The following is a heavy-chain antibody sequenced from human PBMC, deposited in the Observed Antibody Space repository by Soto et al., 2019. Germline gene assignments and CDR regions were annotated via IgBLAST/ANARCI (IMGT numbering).Heavy chain of an antibody. D-gene: IGHD6-6*01. CDR2: IYHSGST. CDR1: GGSISSSNW. CDR3: ASGHHPIGLGSSSFWFDP. Sequence: SETLSLTCAVSGGSISSSNWWSWVRQPPGKGLEWIGEIYHSGSTNYNPSLKSRVTISVDKSKNQFSLKLSSVTAADTAVYYCASGHHPIGLGSSSFWFDPWGQGTLVTVSS. V-gene: IGHV4-4*02. J-gene: IGHJ5*02.